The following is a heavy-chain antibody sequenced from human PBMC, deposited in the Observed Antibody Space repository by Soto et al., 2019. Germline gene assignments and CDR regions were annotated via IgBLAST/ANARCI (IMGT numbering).Heavy chain of an antibody. Sequence: PSETPSLTCAVSGGSISSGGYSWSWIRQPPGKGLEWIGYIYHSGSTYYNPSLKSRVTISVDRSKNQFSLKLSSVTAADTAVYYCARAVIVGATPNWFDPWGQGTLVTVSS. CDR3: ARAVIVGATPNWFDP. CDR1: GGSISSGGYS. D-gene: IGHD1-26*01. V-gene: IGHV4-30-2*01. CDR2: IYHSGST. J-gene: IGHJ5*02.